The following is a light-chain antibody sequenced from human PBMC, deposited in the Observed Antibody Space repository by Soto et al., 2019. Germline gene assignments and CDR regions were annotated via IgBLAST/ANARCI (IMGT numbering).Light chain of an antibody. V-gene: IGLV2-23*02. CDR3: CSYAGSSTWV. CDR2: EVS. Sequence: QSALTQPASVSGSPGQSIAFSCTGTSSDVGSYNLVSWYQHHPGKAPKLIISEVSKRPSGVSDRFSGSKSGNTASLTISGLQAEDEADYNCCSYAGSSTWVFGGGTKLTVL. J-gene: IGLJ3*02. CDR1: SSDVGSYNL.